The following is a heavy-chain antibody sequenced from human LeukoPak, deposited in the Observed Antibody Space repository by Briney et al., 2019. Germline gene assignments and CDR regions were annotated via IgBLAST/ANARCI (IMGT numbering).Heavy chain of an antibody. Sequence: PSETLSLTCTVSGGSISSNSFYWAWIRQPPGKGLEWIGSISYSGNTYYNPSLKSRVTISVDTSKKQFSLKLSSVTAADTAVYYCARHLFGSGYYPDYWGQGTLVTVSS. CDR3: ARHLFGSGYYPDY. CDR2: ISYSGNT. CDR1: GGSISSNSFY. V-gene: IGHV4-39*01. D-gene: IGHD3-22*01. J-gene: IGHJ4*02.